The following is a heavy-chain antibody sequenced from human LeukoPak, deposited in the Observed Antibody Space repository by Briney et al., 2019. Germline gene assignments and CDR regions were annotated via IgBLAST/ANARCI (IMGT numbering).Heavy chain of an antibody. V-gene: IGHV1-69*05. CDR1: GGTFSSYA. D-gene: IGHD5-18*01. CDR2: IIPVFGTA. Sequence: SVKVSCKASGGTFSSYAISWVRQAPGQGLEWMGGIIPVFGTANYAQKFQGRVTITTDESTSTAYMELSSLRSEDTAVYYCASSVDTAMVRPFDYWGQGTLVTVSS. CDR3: ASSVDTAMVRPFDY. J-gene: IGHJ4*02.